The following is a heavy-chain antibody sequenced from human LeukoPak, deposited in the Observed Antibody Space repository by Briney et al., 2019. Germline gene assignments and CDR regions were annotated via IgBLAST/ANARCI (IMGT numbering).Heavy chain of an antibody. J-gene: IGHJ4*02. CDR2: ITGNGGST. CDR3: ARVHPPGFFVS. Sequence: GGSLRLSCAASGFTFNTYAMYWVRQAPGRALEYVSGITGNGGSTYYVNSVKGRFTISRDNSKNTLYLHMGSLRTEDMAVYYCARVHPPGFFVSWGQGILVTVAS. CDR1: GFTFNTYA. V-gene: IGHV3-64*01. D-gene: IGHD7-27*01.